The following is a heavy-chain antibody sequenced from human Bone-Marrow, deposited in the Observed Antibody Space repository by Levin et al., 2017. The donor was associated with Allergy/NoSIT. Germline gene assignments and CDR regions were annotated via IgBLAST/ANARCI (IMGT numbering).Heavy chain of an antibody. CDR1: GFTFDDYA. Sequence: LPGGSLRLSCAASGFTFDDYAMHWVRQAPGKGLEWVSGISWNSGSRGYADSVKGRVTISRDNAKNSLYLQMNSLRPEDTALYYCARDKRAATPYYLDDWGQGTLVTVSS. CDR2: ISWNSGSR. CDR3: ARDKRAATPYYLDD. D-gene: IGHD2-15*01. V-gene: IGHV3-9*01. J-gene: IGHJ4*02.